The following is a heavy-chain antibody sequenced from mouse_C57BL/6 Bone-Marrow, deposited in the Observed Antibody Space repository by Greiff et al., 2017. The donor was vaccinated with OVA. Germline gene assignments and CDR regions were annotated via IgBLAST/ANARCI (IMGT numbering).Heavy chain of an antibody. CDR3: ARSGDFITTVVASSYWYFDV. J-gene: IGHJ1*03. Sequence: QVQLQQSGAELARPGASVKLSCKASGYTFTSYGISWVKQRTGQGLEWIGEIYPRSGNTYYNEKFKGKATLTADKSSSTAYMELRSLISEDSAVYFCARSGDFITTVVASSYWYFDVWGTGTTVTVSS. CDR1: GYTFTSYG. CDR2: IYPRSGNT. D-gene: IGHD1-1*01. V-gene: IGHV1-81*01.